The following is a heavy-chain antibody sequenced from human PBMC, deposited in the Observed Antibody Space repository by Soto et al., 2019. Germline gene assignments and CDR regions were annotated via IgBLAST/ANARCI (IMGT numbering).Heavy chain of an antibody. CDR2: IKQDGSEK. CDR1: GFTFSSYW. CDR3: ASIVVPAAGGCFDY. J-gene: IGHJ4*02. V-gene: IGHV3-7*01. Sequence: EVQLVESGGGLVQPGGSLRLSCAASGFTFSSYWMSWVRQAPGKGLEWVTNIKQDGSEKYYVDSVKGRFTISRDNAKNSLYLQMNSLRAEDTAVYYCASIVVPAAGGCFDYWRQGTLVTVSS. D-gene: IGHD2-2*01.